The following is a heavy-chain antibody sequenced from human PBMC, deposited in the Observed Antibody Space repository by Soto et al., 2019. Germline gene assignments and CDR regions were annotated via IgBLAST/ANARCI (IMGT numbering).Heavy chain of an antibody. Sequence: PSETLSLTCTVSGGSISSSSYYWGWIRQPPGKGLEWIGSIYYSGSTYYNPSLKSRVTISVDTSKNQFSMKLSSVTAADTAVYYCATHPGGSGWYRMGPFDNGGQGTMVTASS. D-gene: IGHD6-19*01. CDR3: ATHPGGSGWYRMGPFDN. V-gene: IGHV4-39*01. CDR1: GGSISSSSYY. CDR2: IYYSGST. J-gene: IGHJ3*02.